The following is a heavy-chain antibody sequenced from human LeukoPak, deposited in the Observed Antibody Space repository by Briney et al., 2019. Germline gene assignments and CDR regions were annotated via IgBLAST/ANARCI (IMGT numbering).Heavy chain of an antibody. CDR2: IYDRGPA. CDR3: ARSRQASGLFNS. CDR1: GYSISNGYY. V-gene: IGHV4-38-2*02. D-gene: IGHD3-10*01. Sequence: SETLSLTCTVSGYSISNGYYWGWIRQPPGKGLEWIGCIYDRGPAYYNPSLKSRFTISVDRPKNQFFLNVTSLTAADTAVYYCARSRQASGLFNSWGQGTLVVVSS. J-gene: IGHJ5*01.